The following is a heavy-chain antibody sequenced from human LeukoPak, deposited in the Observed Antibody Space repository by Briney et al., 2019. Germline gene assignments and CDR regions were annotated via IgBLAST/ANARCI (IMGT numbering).Heavy chain of an antibody. V-gene: IGHV4-34*01. CDR1: GGSFSGYY. J-gene: IGHJ4*02. D-gene: IGHD6-6*01. CDR2: INHSGST. CDR3: ARGGDRIAARPGVDY. Sequence: SETLSLTCAVYGGSFSGYYWSWIRQPPGKGLEWIGEINHSGSTNYNPSLKSRVTISVDTSKNQFSLKLSSVTAADTAVYYRARGGDRIAARPGVDYWGQGTLVTVSS.